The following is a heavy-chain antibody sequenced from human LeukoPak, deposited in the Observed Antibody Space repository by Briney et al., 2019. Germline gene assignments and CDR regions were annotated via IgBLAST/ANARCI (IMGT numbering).Heavy chain of an antibody. Sequence: GGSLRLSCAASGFTFSSYSMNWVRQAPGKGLEWVSSISSSSSYIYYADSVKGRFTISRDNAKNSLYLQMNSLRAEDTAVYYSARAGYSTVDYYYYMDVWGKGTTVTVSS. CDR2: ISSSSSYI. CDR3: ARAGYSTVDYYYYMDV. J-gene: IGHJ6*03. D-gene: IGHD2-15*01. CDR1: GFTFSSYS. V-gene: IGHV3-21*01.